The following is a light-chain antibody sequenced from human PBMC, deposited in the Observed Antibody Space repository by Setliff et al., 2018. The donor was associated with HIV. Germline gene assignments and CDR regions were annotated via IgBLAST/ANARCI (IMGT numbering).Light chain of an antibody. J-gene: IGLJ3*02. CDR2: ENN. V-gene: IGLV1-51*02. CDR1: SSNIGNNY. CDR3: GTWDSGLSAGV. Sequence: QSVLTQPPSVSAAPGQKVTISCSGSSSNIGNNYVSWYQHLPGTAPKLLIYENNKRPSGIPDRFSGSKSGTSATLGITGLQTGDEADYYCGTWDSGLSAGVFGGGTKVTVL.